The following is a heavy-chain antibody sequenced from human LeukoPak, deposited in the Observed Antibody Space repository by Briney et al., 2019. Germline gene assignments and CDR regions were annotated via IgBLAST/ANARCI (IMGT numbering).Heavy chain of an antibody. CDR2: ISYDGNNK. CDR1: GYTFTHYG. Sequence: GGSLRLSCVISGYTFTHYGFHWVRQAPGKALEWVAFISYDGNNKYEDSVKGRFTISRDNSKSTLHLQMNGLRAEDTAVYYCAKDSSAYSYGYSYYYMDVWGKGTTVTISS. V-gene: IGHV3-30*18. CDR3: AKDSSAYSYGYSYYYMDV. J-gene: IGHJ6*03. D-gene: IGHD5-18*01.